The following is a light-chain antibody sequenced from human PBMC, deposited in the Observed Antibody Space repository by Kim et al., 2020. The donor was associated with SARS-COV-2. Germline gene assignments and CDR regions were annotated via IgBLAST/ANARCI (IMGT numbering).Light chain of an antibody. CDR2: GAS. Sequence: EIVMTQSPATLSVSPGERATLSCRASQSVSSSLAWYQQKPGQAPRRLIYGASTRATGIPARFSGSGSGTEFTLTISSLQSEDFAVYYCQQYNNWPMYTFGQGTKLEI. V-gene: IGKV3-15*01. CDR1: QSVSSS. J-gene: IGKJ2*01. CDR3: QQYNNWPMYT.